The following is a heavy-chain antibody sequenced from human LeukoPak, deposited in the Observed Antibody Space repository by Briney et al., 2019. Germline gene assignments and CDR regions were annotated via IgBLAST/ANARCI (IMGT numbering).Heavy chain of an antibody. CDR1: GYSISSGYY. J-gene: IGHJ5*02. CDR3: ARNTTTYCSSTSCAPHNWFDP. V-gene: IGHV4-38-2*02. D-gene: IGHD2-2*01. CDR2: INHSGST. Sequence: SETLSLTCTVSGYSISSGYYWGWIRQPPGNGLEWIGSINHSGSTYYNPSLKSRVTISVDTSKNQFSLKLSSVTAADTAVYYCARNTTTYCSSTSCAPHNWFDPWGRGTLVTVSS.